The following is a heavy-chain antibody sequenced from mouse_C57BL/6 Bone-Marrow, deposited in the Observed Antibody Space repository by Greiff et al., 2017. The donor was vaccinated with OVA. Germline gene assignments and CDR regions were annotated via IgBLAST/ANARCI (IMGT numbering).Heavy chain of an antibody. Sequence: EVQLQESGPGLVKPSQSLSLTCSVTGYSITSGYYWNWIRQFPGNKLEWMGYISYDGSNNYNPSLKNRISITRDTSKNQFFLKLNSVTTEDTATYYCARDRLSFAYWGQGTLVTVSA. V-gene: IGHV3-6*01. D-gene: IGHD1-1*02. CDR1: GYSITSGYY. CDR3: ARDRLSFAY. J-gene: IGHJ3*01. CDR2: ISYDGSN.